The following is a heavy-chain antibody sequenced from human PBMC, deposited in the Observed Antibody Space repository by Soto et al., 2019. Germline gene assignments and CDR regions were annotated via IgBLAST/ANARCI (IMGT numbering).Heavy chain of an antibody. CDR2: LSSDGFGA. V-gene: IGHV3-74*03. D-gene: IGHD3-16*01. Sequence: AWGSLRLSCAASGFGLIPYWIHFVRQFPFRWLEWVARLSSDGFGAAYADSVKGRFFISRDIARNTLSLQMNSLRADDTAVYYCARDLGGPDYWGRGTSVTVSS. CDR1: GFGLIPYW. CDR3: ARDLGGPDY. J-gene: IGHJ4*02.